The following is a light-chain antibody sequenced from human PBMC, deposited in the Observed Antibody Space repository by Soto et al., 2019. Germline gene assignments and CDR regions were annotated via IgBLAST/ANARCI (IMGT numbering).Light chain of an antibody. CDR2: DAS. Sequence: DIQMTQSPSTLSASVGDRVTSTCRASQSIYSWLAWDQQKPGKAPKVLIYDASGLKSGVPSRFRGSGSGTAFTLTISSLQADDFATYYCQQYSRFPLTFAGGTKVDIK. J-gene: IGKJ4*01. V-gene: IGKV1-5*01. CDR3: QQYSRFPLT. CDR1: QSIYSW.